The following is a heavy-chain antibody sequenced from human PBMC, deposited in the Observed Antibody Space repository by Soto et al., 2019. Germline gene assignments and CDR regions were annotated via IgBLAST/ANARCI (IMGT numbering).Heavy chain of an antibody. J-gene: IGHJ6*02. CDR1: GGSISSSSYY. Sequence: QLQLQESGPGLVKPSETLSLTCTVSGGSISSSSYYWGWIRQPPGKGLEWIGGIYYSGSTYYNPSLKSRVTISVDTSKNQFSLKLSSVTAADTAVYYCARTGSSWYYYYYGMDVWGQGTTVTVSS. CDR2: IYYSGST. V-gene: IGHV4-39*01. CDR3: ARTGSSWYYYYYGMDV. D-gene: IGHD6-13*01.